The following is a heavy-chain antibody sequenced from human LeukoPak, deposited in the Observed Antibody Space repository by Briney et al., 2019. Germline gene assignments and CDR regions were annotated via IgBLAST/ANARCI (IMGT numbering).Heavy chain of an antibody. D-gene: IGHD6-13*01. Sequence: GGSLRLSCAASGLTFSNYWMTWVRQAPGKGLEWVANIKPDGSEKYYVDSVRGRFTISRDNAKKSLYLQMDSLRAEDTAVYYCASGYSSSWATFDYWGRGILVTVSS. V-gene: IGHV3-7*01. CDR2: IKPDGSEK. CDR3: ASGYSSSWATFDY. CDR1: GLTFSNYW. J-gene: IGHJ4*02.